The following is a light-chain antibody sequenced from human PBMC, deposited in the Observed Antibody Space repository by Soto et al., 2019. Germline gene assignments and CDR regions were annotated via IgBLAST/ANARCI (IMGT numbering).Light chain of an antibody. Sequence: DMQMAQSPSSLAASVGGRITITCHASQDISNYLNWYQQKPGKAPKLLIYDASNLETGVPSRFSGSGPGTDFTFTISSLQPEDIATYYCQQYDNPPLTFGRGTKVDI. J-gene: IGKJ4*01. CDR1: QDISNY. V-gene: IGKV1-33*01. CDR3: QQYDNPPLT. CDR2: DAS.